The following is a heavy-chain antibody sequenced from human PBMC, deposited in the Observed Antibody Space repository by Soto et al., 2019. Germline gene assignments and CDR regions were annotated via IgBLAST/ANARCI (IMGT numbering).Heavy chain of an antibody. CDR3: AKDLGYSSGWSNFDY. Sequence: VQLVESGGVVVQPGGSLRLSCAASGFTFDDYTMHWVRQAPGKGLEWVSLISWDGGSTYYADSVKGRFTISRDNSKNSLYLQMNSLRTEDTALYYCAKDLGYSSGWSNFDYWGQGTLVTVSS. D-gene: IGHD6-19*01. J-gene: IGHJ4*02. V-gene: IGHV3-43*01. CDR2: ISWDGGST. CDR1: GFTFDDYT.